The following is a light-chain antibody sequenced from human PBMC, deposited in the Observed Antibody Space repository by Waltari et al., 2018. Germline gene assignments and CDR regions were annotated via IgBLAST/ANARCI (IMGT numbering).Light chain of an antibody. Sequence: QSALTQPASVSGSPGQSITFSRTDINSDVGTGDFVSWYQQHPAKLPKLIIYDVTNRPSGVSNRFSGSKSGNTASLTISGLQSEDEADYYCSSYTSTNSLVFGNGTKVTVL. V-gene: IGLV2-14*03. CDR1: NSDVGTGDF. CDR2: DVT. J-gene: IGLJ1*01. CDR3: SSYTSTNSLV.